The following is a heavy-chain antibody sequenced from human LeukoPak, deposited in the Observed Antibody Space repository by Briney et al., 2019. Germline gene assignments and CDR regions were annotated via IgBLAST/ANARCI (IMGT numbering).Heavy chain of an antibody. V-gene: IGHV3-21*01. CDR2: ISSSSSYI. Sequence: GGSLRLSCAASGFTFSSYSMNWVRQAPGKGLEWVSSISSSSSYIYYADSLKGRFTISRDNAKNSLYLQMNSLRAEDPAVYYCASDGYNSFDNWGQGTLVTVSS. CDR3: ASDGYNSFDN. CDR1: GFTFSSYS. J-gene: IGHJ4*02. D-gene: IGHD5-24*01.